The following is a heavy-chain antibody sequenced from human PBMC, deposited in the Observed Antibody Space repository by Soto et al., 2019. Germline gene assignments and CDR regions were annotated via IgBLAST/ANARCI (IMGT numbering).Heavy chain of an antibody. CDR1: GGSFSGYY. J-gene: IGHJ3*02. Sequence: SETLSLTCAVYGGSFSGYYWSWIRQPPGKGLEWIGEINHSGSTNYNPSLKSRVTISVDTSKNQFSLKLSSVTAADTAVYYCARGTPITMVRGPLFGIWGQGTMVTVSS. V-gene: IGHV4-34*01. CDR2: INHSGST. CDR3: ARGTPITMVRGPLFGI. D-gene: IGHD3-10*01.